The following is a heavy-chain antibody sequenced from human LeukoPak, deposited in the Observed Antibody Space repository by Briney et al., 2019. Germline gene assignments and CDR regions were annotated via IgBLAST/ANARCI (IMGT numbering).Heavy chain of an antibody. J-gene: IGHJ5*02. V-gene: IGHV1-2*02. CDR3: ATSFYRQTDA. Sequence: ASVKVSCKASGYTVSGYYVHWVRQAPGQGLEWMGWINPNTGGTNYAQKFQGRVVMTMDTAISTAYLALTGLTYDDTAIYYCATSFYRQTDAWGQGSLVTVSS. D-gene: IGHD3-16*02. CDR2: INPNTGGT. CDR1: GYTVSGYY.